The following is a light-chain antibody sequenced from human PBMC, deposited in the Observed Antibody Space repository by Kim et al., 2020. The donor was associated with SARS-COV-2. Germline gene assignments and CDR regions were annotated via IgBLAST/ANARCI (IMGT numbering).Light chain of an antibody. J-gene: IGKJ2*01. CDR2: GAS. CDR3: QQYKNWSPENT. CDR1: QSVSSN. Sequence: EIVMTQSPATLSVSPGERATLSCRASQSVSSNLAWYQQKPGQAPRLLIYGASTRATGIPARFSGSGSGTEFTLTISSLQSEDFAVYYCQQYKNWSPENTCGQGNKL. V-gene: IGKV3-15*01.